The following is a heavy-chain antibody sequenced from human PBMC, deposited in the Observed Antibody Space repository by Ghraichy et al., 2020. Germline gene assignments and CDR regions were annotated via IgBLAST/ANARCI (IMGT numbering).Heavy chain of an antibody. CDR1: GGSIPNYY. Sequence: SETLSLTCTVSGGSIPNYYWSWIRQPPGKGLEWIGYIYYSGSTNYNPFLKSRVTISVDTSKNQFSLKLSSVTAVDTAVYYCARDIAPAGKPLDFGFDPWGQGTLVTVSS. V-gene: IGHV4-59*01. D-gene: IGHD6-13*01. CDR2: IYYSGST. CDR3: ARDIAPAGKPLDFGFDP. J-gene: IGHJ5*02.